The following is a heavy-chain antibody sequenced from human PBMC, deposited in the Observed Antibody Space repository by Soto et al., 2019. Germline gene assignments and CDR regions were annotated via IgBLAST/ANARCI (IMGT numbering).Heavy chain of an antibody. D-gene: IGHD1-1*01. CDR1: GGSISSYY. J-gene: IGHJ4*01. CDR3: ARSRGVSGTLLRYYFDY. Sequence: SETLSLTCSVSGGSISSYYWSWIRQSPGKGLEWIGYIFSSGSINYNPSLKSRVGISVDTSKNQCSLKLSSVTAADTAVYYCARSRGVSGTLLRYYFDYWGHGTLVTVSS. CDR2: IFSSGSI. V-gene: IGHV4-59*01.